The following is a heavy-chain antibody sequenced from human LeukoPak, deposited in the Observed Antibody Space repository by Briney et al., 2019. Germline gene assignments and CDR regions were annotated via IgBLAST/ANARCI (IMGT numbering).Heavy chain of an antibody. V-gene: IGHV3-30*01. J-gene: IGHJ3*02. D-gene: IGHD1-26*01. CDR2: ISYDGSNK. CDR3: ARGPGPIAGAKNPFDI. Sequence: GGSLRLSCAASGFTFSAYAMHWVRQAPGKGLEWVAVISYDGSNKYYADSVKGRFTISGDKSKDTLYLQMKSLRLEDTAVYYCARGPGPIAGAKNPFDIWGQGTMVTVSS. CDR1: GFTFSAYA.